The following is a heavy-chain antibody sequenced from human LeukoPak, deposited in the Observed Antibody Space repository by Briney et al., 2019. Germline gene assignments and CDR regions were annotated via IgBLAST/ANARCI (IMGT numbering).Heavy chain of an antibody. J-gene: IGHJ6*04. CDR2: IIPIFGTA. Sequence: GASVKVSCKASGGTFSSYAISWVRQAPGQGLEWMGGIIPIFGTANYAQKFQGRVTITADKSTSTAYMELSSLRSEDTAVYYCARDGVARYCSGGSCYQQENYYYYGMDVWGKGTTVTVSS. CDR1: GGTFSSYA. CDR3: ARDGVARYCSGGSCYQQENYYYYGMDV. V-gene: IGHV1-69*06. D-gene: IGHD2-15*01.